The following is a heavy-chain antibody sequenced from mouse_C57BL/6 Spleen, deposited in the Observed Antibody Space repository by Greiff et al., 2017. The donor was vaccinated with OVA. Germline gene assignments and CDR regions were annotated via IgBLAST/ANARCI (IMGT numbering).Heavy chain of an antibody. D-gene: IGHD2-1*01. Sequence: EVKLVESGGGLVKPGGSLKLSCAASGFTFSDYGMHWVRQAPEKGLEWVAYISSGSGTITYDDKVKGRFPLSRANAKNTLFLQMTSLRAEDTAMYYCARDGNYGYFDYWGQGTTLTVSS. CDR1: GFTFSDYG. CDR3: ARDGNYGYFDY. CDR2: ISSGSGTI. V-gene: IGHV5-17*01. J-gene: IGHJ2*01.